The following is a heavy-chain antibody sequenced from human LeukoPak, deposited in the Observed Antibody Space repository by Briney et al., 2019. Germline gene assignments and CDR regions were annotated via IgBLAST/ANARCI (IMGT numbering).Heavy chain of an antibody. Sequence: GGSLRLSCAASGFTFSGYAMSWVRQAPGKGLEWVSGISGRGDNPYDADSVKGRVTISRDNSKNTWRLQMNSLGDEDTAVYYCAKRVQGNTGPFHCWGQGTLASVSS. J-gene: IGHJ4*02. D-gene: IGHD4-23*01. CDR1: GFTFSGYA. CDR3: AKRVQGNTGPFHC. V-gene: IGHV3-23*01. CDR2: ISGRGDNP.